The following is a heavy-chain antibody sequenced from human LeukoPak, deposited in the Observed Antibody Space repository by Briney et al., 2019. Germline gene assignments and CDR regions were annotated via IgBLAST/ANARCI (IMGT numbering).Heavy chain of an antibody. V-gene: IGHV4-4*07. J-gene: IGHJ4*02. CDR3: ARDSTGGSGSYYTYFDY. CDR2: IYTSGST. D-gene: IGHD3-10*01. Sequence: SETLSLTCTASGGSISSYYWSWIRQPAGKGLEWIGRIYTSGSTNYNPSLKSRVTMSVDTSKTPFSLKLSSVTAADTVVYYCARDSTGGSGSYYTYFDYWGQGTLVTVSS. CDR1: GGSISSYY.